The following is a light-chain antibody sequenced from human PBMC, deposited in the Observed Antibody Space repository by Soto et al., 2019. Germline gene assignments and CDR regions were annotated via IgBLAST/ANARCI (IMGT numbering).Light chain of an antibody. Sequence: DIQLTQSPSFLSASVGDRVTITCRASRDTRNSLAWYQQKPGKAPTLLIYTISTLQSGVPPRFSGSGSGTEFTLTISSLQPEDFATHYCQQHNSWPLTFGGGTTVEIK. CDR1: RDTRNS. V-gene: IGKV1-9*01. CDR3: QQHNSWPLT. CDR2: TIS. J-gene: IGKJ4*01.